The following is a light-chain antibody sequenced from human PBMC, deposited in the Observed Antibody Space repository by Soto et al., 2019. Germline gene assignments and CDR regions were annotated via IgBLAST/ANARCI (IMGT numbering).Light chain of an antibody. Sequence: DILLAQVSGGLCLPPGEGAPVSWRASQSVSNNYLAWYQQKPGQAPRLLIYGASNRATGIPDRFSGSGSGTDFTLTISRLEPEDFAVYYCKQHETLITFGQGTQLEIK. V-gene: IGKV3-20*01. J-gene: IGKJ5*01. CDR1: QSVSNNY. CDR2: GAS. CDR3: KQHETLIT.